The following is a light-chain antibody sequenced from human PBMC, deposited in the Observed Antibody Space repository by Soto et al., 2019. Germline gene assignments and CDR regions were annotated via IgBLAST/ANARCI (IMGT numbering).Light chain of an antibody. J-gene: IGKJ1*01. Sequence: DIQMTQSPSSVSASEGDRVTIACRASQGISNWLAWYQQKPGKAPKLLIYAATSLQSGVPSKFSGSGSGTDFTLTISSLQSEDFAVYYCQQYNDWPTFGQGTKVDIK. V-gene: IGKV1-12*01. CDR1: QGISNW. CDR3: QQYNDWPT. CDR2: AAT.